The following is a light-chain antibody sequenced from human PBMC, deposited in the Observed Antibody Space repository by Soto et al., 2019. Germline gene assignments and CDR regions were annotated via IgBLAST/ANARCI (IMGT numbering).Light chain of an antibody. CDR2: GAS. Sequence: EIVLTQSPGTLSLSPGERATLSCRASQSVSSGYLAWYQQKPGQAPRPLIYGASSRAIGIPDRFSGSGSGTDFTLTISRLEPEDFAVYYCQQYGSSPWTSGQGTKVEIK. CDR3: QQYGSSPWT. J-gene: IGKJ1*01. CDR1: QSVSSGY. V-gene: IGKV3-20*01.